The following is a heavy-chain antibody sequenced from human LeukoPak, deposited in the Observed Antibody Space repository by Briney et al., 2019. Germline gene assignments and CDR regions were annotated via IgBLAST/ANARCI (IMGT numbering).Heavy chain of an antibody. CDR1: GFMFSGYG. Sequence: PGGSLRLPCAASGFMFSGYGIHWARQAPGKGLEWLAVVSHVGIHQYYAQSVGGRFTISRDNFRNSVFLEMDSLGVEDTAVYYCVKDVHPPPREITPGDWGQGTLVVVDS. CDR3: VKDVHPPPREITPGD. V-gene: IGHV3-30*18. J-gene: IGHJ4*02. D-gene: IGHD1-14*01. CDR2: VSHVGIHQ.